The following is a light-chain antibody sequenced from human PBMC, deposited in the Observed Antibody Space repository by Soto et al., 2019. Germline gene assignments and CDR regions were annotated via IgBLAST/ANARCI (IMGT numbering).Light chain of an antibody. V-gene: IGKV3-11*01. CDR1: QRVSSY. J-gene: IGKJ5*01. CDR3: QQRSNRPPIT. CDR2: DAS. Sequence: IVLTQSPSTLSLSPGDRVTLSCRASQRVSSYLAWYQQKPGQAPRLLIYDASNRATGIPARFSGSRSGTDFTLLISSLEPEDFAVYYCQQRSNRPPITFGQGTQLEIK.